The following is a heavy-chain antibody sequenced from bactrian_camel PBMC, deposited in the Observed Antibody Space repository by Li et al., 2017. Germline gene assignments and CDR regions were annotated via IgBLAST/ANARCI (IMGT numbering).Heavy chain of an antibody. D-gene: IGHD1*01. CDR2: IYTASGRT. V-gene: IGHV3S1*01. CDR1: FDPYRGYC. Sequence: VQLVESGGGSVQAGGSLRLSCATSFDPYRGYCMGWFRQAPGKEREGVAVIYTASGRTLYSNSVKDRFRISRDKANNTVYLQMNSLKPEDTAMYYCAADVGFAYNCEIALHSRGVRFDNEGQGTQVTVS. J-gene: IGHJ4*01.